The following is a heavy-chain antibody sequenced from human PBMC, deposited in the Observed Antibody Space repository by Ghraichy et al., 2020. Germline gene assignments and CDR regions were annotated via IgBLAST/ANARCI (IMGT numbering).Heavy chain of an antibody. CDR2: ISHSGGT. D-gene: IGHD3-10*01. J-gene: IGHJ5*02. Sequence: SETLSLTCSVAGDSLSNAYYWGWIRQPPGKGLEWIGSISHSGGTFYNPSLGSRFTMSVDTTKNQFSLKLDSVTAADTAMYYCARGGGSGSSFSKRWFDLWGQGTLVTVPS. CDR3: ARGGGSGSSFSKRWFDL. V-gene: IGHV4-38-2*02. CDR1: GDSLSNAYY.